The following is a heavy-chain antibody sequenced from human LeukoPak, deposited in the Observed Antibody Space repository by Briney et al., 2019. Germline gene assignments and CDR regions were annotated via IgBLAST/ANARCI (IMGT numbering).Heavy chain of an antibody. J-gene: IGHJ5*02. D-gene: IGHD6-13*01. CDR3: ARVGIEAAAGTGWFDP. V-gene: IGHV1-69*13. CDR2: IIPIFGTA. CDR1: GGTFSSYA. Sequence: SVKVSCKASGGTFSSYAISWVRRAPGQGLEWMGGIIPIFGTANYAQKFQGRVTITADESTSTAYMELSSLRSEDTAVYYCARVGIEAAAGTGWFDPWGQGTLVTVSS.